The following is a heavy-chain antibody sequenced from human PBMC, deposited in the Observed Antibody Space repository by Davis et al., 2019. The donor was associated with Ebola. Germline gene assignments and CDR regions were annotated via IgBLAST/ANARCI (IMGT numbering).Heavy chain of an antibody. V-gene: IGHV3-33*08. D-gene: IGHD6-19*01. J-gene: IGHJ3*02. Sequence: PGGSLRLSCAASGFTFSSYGMHWVRQAPGKGLEWVAVIWYDGSNKYYADSVKGRFTISRDNAKNSLYLQMNSLRDEDTAVYYCARDEEFMRSGWYNDAFDIWGQGTMVTVSS. CDR1: GFTFSSYG. CDR3: ARDEEFMRSGWYNDAFDI. CDR2: IWYDGSNK.